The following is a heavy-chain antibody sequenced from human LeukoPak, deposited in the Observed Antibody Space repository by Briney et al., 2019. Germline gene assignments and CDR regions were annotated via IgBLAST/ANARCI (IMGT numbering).Heavy chain of an antibody. Sequence: SETLSLTCTVSGGSISSGSYYWSWIRQPAGKGLEWIGRIYTSGSTSYNPSLKSRVTMSLDTSKNQFSLKLTSVTAADTAVYYCARDPITIFGEANPGYMDVWGKGTTVTVSS. J-gene: IGHJ6*04. CDR2: IYTSGST. CDR3: ARDPITIFGEANPGYMDV. D-gene: IGHD3-3*01. CDR1: GGSISSGSYY. V-gene: IGHV4-61*02.